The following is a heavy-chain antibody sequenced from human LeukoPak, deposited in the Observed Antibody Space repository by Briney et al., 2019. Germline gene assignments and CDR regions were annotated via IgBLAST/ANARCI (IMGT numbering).Heavy chain of an antibody. Sequence: PSETLSLTCTVSGGSISSSRYYWGWIRQPPGKGLEWIGSIYYSGSTYYNPSLKSRVTISVDPSTNQFSLKLSSVTAADTAVYYCARLGAYWGQGTLVTVSS. CDR2: IYYSGST. J-gene: IGHJ4*02. D-gene: IGHD3-16*01. V-gene: IGHV4-39*01. CDR3: ARLGAY. CDR1: GGSISSSRYY.